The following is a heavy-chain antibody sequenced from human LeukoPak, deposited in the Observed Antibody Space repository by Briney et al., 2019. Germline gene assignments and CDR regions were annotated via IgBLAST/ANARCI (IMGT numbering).Heavy chain of an antibody. CDR3: AKSFRGGYYYYYGMDV. J-gene: IGHJ6*02. CDR2: ISGSGGST. CDR1: GFTFSSYA. V-gene: IGHV3-23*01. D-gene: IGHD3-10*01. Sequence: PGGSLRLSCAAFGFTFSSYAMSWVRQAPGKGLERVSAISGSGGSTYYADSVKGRFTISRDNSKNTLYLQMNSLRAEDTAVYYCAKSFRGGYYYYYGMDVWGQGTTVTVSS.